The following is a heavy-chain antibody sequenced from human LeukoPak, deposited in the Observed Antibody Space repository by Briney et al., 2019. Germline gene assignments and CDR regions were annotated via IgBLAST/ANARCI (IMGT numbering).Heavy chain of an antibody. D-gene: IGHD6-13*01. V-gene: IGHV4-59*01. CDR3: ARVGQQLAENYYYGMDV. Sequence: SCKASGYTFTSYGISWIRQPPGKGLEWIGYIYYSGSTNYNPSLKSRVTISVDTSKNQFSLKLSSVTAADTAVYYCARVGQQLAENYYYGMDVWGQGTTVTVSS. J-gene: IGHJ6*02. CDR2: IYYSGST. CDR1: GYTFTSYG.